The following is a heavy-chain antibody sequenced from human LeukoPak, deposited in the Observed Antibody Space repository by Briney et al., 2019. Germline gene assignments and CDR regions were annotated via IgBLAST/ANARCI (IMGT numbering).Heavy chain of an antibody. D-gene: IGHD6-6*01. Sequence: PGGSLRLSCAASGFTFSSYGMSWVRQAPGKGLEWVSAISGSGGSTYYADSVKGRFTISRDHAKNSLYLQMNSLRAEDTAVYYCARSSSSSSPSDYWGQGTLVTVST. CDR2: ISGSGGST. J-gene: IGHJ4*02. V-gene: IGHV3-23*01. CDR3: ARSSSSSSPSDY. CDR1: GFTFSSYG.